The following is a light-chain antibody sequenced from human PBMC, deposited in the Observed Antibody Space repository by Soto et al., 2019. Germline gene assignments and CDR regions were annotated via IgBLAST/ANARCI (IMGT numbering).Light chain of an antibody. CDR3: SSYAGRNTVI. CDR1: TSDVGNYNL. V-gene: IGLV2-23*01. J-gene: IGLJ2*01. CDR2: EAS. Sequence: QSALTQPVSVSGSPGQSITISCTGTTSDVGNYNLVSWYQQQPGKAPKLMIYEASKRPSGVSDRFSGSKSGNRASLTVSGLQAEDEADYYCSSYAGRNTVIFGGGTKLTVL.